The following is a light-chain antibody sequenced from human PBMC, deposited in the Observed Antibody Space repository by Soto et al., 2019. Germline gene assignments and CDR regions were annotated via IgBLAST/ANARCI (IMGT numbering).Light chain of an antibody. CDR1: QRITTY. CDR3: QQTYSTQYT. CDR2: TSG. Sequence: IQMTQSPSSLSASVGDRVTITCRASQRITTYLNWYQQKPGEAPKLLISTSGTLQRGVPSRFSGSGSGTDFTLTITALRPEDFATYFWQQTYSTQYTFGQGTKLEIQ. V-gene: IGKV1-39*01. J-gene: IGKJ2*01.